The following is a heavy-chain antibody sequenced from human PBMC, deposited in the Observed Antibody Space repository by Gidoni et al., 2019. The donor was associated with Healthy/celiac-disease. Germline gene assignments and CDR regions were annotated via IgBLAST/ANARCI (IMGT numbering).Heavy chain of an antibody. Sequence: QVQLQESGPGLVKPSETLSLTCTVSGGSISSYYWSWIRQPPGKGLEWIGYIYYSGSTNYNPSLKSRVTISVDTSKNQFSLKLSSVTAADTAVYYCAWYLGDHDYGYFDYWGQGTLVTVSS. CDR1: GGSISSYY. CDR3: AWYLGDHDYGYFDY. V-gene: IGHV4-59*01. J-gene: IGHJ4*02. D-gene: IGHD4-17*01. CDR2: IYYSGST.